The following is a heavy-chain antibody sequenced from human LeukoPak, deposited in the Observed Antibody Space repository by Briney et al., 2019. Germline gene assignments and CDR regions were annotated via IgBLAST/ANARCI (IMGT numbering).Heavy chain of an antibody. V-gene: IGHV4-31*03. CDR2: TYYSGST. CDR3: ARAIVVVPAATEDAFDI. Sequence: TLSLTCTASGGSISSGGYYWSWIRQHPGKGLEWFGNTYYSGSTYYNPSLKSRVTISVDTSKNQFSLKLSSVTAADTAVYYCARAIVVVPAATEDAFDIWGQGTMVTVSS. D-gene: IGHD2-2*01. CDR1: GGSISSGGYY. J-gene: IGHJ3*02.